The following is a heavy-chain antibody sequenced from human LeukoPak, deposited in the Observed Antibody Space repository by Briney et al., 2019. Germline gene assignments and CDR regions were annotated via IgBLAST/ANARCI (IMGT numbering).Heavy chain of an antibody. Sequence: GESLKISCKGSGYSFTSYWIGWVRQMPGKGLEWMGIIYPGDSDTRYSPSFQGQVTISADKSISTAYLQWSSLKASDTAMYYCARLVMTTVTTSDYYYMDVWGKGTTVTVSS. CDR1: GYSFTSYW. CDR2: IYPGDSDT. J-gene: IGHJ6*03. V-gene: IGHV5-51*01. CDR3: ARLVMTTVTTSDYYYMDV. D-gene: IGHD4-11*01.